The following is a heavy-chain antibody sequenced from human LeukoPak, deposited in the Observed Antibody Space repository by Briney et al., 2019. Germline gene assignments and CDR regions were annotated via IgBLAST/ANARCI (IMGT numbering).Heavy chain of an antibody. CDR1: GFTFSTYW. D-gene: IGHD6-13*01. J-gene: IGHJ4*02. V-gene: IGHV3-7*01. CDR3: ATHSSWYPGG. CDR2: IKHDGREK. Sequence: GGSLRLSCAASGFTFSTYWMSWVRQAPGKGLEWVANIKHDGREKYYGDSVKGRFTISRDNAKNSLYLEMNSLRDEDTAVYYCATHSSWYPGGWGQGTLVTVSS.